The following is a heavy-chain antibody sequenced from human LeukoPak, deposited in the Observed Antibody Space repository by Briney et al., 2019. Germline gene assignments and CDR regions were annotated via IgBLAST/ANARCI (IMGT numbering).Heavy chain of an antibody. CDR3: ANPFYGSGPRGY. CDR2: IGSSGST. V-gene: IGHV3-53*01. CDR1: GFTVSSNY. J-gene: IGHJ4*02. Sequence: PGGSLRLSCAASGFTVSSNYMSWVRQAPGKGLEWVSAIGSSGSTYYADSVKGRFTISRDNSKNTLYLQMNSLRAEDTAIYYCANPFYGSGPRGYWGQGTLVTVSS. D-gene: IGHD3-10*01.